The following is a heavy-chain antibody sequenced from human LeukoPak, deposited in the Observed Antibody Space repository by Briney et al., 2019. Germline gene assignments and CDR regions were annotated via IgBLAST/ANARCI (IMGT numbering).Heavy chain of an antibody. CDR3: ARDSYGRSWSYPLIAFDY. D-gene: IGHD6-13*01. V-gene: IGHV4-4*07. J-gene: IGHJ4*02. Sequence: SETLSLTCTVSGGSISIFYWSCIRQPAGEGLEWIGRIYTIGSTNYNPSLTSRVTMAVDTSKMQYSLKLSSVTAADTAVYYCARDSYGRSWSYPLIAFDYWGRGTLITVS. CDR1: GGSISIFY. CDR2: IYTIGST.